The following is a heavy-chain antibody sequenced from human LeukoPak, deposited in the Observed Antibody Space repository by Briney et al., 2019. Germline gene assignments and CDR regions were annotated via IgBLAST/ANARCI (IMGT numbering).Heavy chain of an antibody. CDR2: IYYSGST. CDR3: ARGYSSSRYVRAPMGAFDI. J-gene: IGHJ3*02. Sequence: NPSETLSLTCTVSGGSISSYYWSWIRQPPGKGLEWIGYIYYSGSTNYNPSLKSRVTISADTSKNQFSLKLSSVTAADTAVYYCARGYSSSRYVRAPMGAFDIWGQGTMVTVSS. D-gene: IGHD6-13*01. V-gene: IGHV4-59*01. CDR1: GGSISSYY.